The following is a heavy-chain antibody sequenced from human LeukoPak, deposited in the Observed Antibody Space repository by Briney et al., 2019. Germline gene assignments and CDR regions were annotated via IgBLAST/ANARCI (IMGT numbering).Heavy chain of an antibody. CDR3: AREGLNSGYDDF. Sequence: GGSLRLSCAASGFTFSSYSMNWVRQAPGKGLEWVSSISRSSSYIYYADSVKGRFTISRDNAKNSLYLQMNSLRAEDTAVYYCAREGLNSGYDDFWGQGTLVTVSS. V-gene: IGHV3-21*01. J-gene: IGHJ4*02. CDR1: GFTFSSYS. D-gene: IGHD5-12*01. CDR2: ISRSSSYI.